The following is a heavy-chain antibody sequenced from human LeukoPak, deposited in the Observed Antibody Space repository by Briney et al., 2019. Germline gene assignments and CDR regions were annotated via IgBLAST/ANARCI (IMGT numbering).Heavy chain of an antibody. CDR3: AKGRITIVRGVADY. Sequence: GGSLRLSCAASGFTFSSYAMSWVRQAPGKGLEWVSAISGSGGSTYYADSVKGRFTISRDNSNNTMYLQMNSLRAEDTAVYYCAKGRITIVRGVADYWGQGTLVTVSS. D-gene: IGHD3-10*01. J-gene: IGHJ4*02. CDR1: GFTFSSYA. V-gene: IGHV3-23*01. CDR2: ISGSGGST.